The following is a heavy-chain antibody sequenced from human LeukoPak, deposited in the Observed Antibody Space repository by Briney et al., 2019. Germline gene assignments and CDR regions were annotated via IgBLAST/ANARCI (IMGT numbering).Heavy chain of an antibody. CDR2: ISHDGNYQ. V-gene: IGHV3-30-3*01. CDR3: ARARPPGTPSDAFDI. CDR1: EFTFSAYS. D-gene: IGHD1-1*01. J-gene: IGHJ3*02. Sequence: GGSLRLSCAASEFTFSAYSLQWVRQAPGKGLEWVSIISHDGNYQYYADSVKGRFTISRDNSKKTVDLQMISLRTEDTAVYYCARARPPGTPSDAFDIWGQGTMVTVSS.